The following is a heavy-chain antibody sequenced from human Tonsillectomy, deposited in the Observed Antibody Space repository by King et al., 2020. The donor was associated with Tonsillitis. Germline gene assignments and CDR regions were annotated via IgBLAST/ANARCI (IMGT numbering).Heavy chain of an antibody. J-gene: IGHJ6*03. CDR3: AKLLRSGYHLYYMDV. CDR1: GFTFSSFA. D-gene: IGHD3-3*01. CDR2: LSDSSGGT. Sequence: VQLVESGGGLVQPGGSLRLSCAASGFTFSSFAMTWVRQAPGKGLEWVSCLSDSSGGTYYADSVNGRFTISRDNSKNTLYLQVNGLRAEDTAVYYCAKLLRSGYHLYYMDVWGKGTTVTVSS. V-gene: IGHV3-23*04.